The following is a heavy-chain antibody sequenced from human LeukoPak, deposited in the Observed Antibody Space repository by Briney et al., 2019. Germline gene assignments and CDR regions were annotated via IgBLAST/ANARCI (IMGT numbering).Heavy chain of an antibody. D-gene: IGHD1-1*01. Sequence: GASVKVSCKASGYIFTDYYMHWVRRAPGQGLEWMGWINPNSGGTNYAQKFQGRVTMTRDTSISTAYMELSRLRSDDTAVYYCAREKTMNYFDYWGQGTLVTVSS. CDR2: INPNSGGT. CDR3: AREKTMNYFDY. V-gene: IGHV1-2*02. CDR1: GYIFTDYY. J-gene: IGHJ4*02.